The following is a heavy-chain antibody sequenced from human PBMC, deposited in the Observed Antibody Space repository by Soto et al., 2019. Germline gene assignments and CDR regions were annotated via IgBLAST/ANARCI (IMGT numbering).Heavy chain of an antibody. CDR1: GGSISSYY. CDR2: IYYSGST. Sequence: SETLSLTCTVSGGSISSYYWSWIRQPPGKGLEWIGYIYYSGSTNYNPSLKSRVTISVDTSKNQFSLKLSSVTAADTAVYYCARAEVAAPHVDYWGQGTLVTVSS. CDR3: ARAEVAAPHVDY. J-gene: IGHJ4*02. V-gene: IGHV4-59*01. D-gene: IGHD2-15*01.